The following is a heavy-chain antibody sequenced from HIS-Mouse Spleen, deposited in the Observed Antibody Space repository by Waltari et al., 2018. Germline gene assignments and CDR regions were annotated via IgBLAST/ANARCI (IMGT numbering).Heavy chain of an antibody. CDR1: GGSISSSSYY. CDR3: AREIPYSSSWYDWYFDL. V-gene: IGHV4-39*07. J-gene: IGHJ2*01. CDR2: IYYSGGT. D-gene: IGHD6-13*01. Sequence: QLQLQESGPGLVKPSETLSLTCTVSGGSISSSSYYWGWIRQPPGKGLEWIGRIYYSGGTYYNPSLKVGVTIAVDTSKNQFSLKLSSVTAADTAVYYCAREIPYSSSWYDWYFDLWGRGTLVTVSS.